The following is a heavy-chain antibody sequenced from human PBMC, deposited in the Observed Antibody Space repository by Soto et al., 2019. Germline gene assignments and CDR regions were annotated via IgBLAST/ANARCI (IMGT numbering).Heavy chain of an antibody. D-gene: IGHD4-4*01. CDR3: ARVAVTDYFFDY. Sequence: GPLRLSGSASVFIFSSYWMSWVRQAPGKGLEWMANIKQDGSEKYYVDAVKGRFTISRDNAKKSLYLQMNGLGAEDTAVYYCARVAVTDYFFDYWGQGTRVTSPQ. J-gene: IGHJ4*02. CDR2: IKQDGSEK. V-gene: IGHV3-7*01. CDR1: VFIFSSYW.